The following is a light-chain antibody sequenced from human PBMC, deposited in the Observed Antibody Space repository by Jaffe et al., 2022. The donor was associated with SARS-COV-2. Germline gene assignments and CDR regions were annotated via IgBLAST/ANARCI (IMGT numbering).Light chain of an antibody. Sequence: SYVLTQPPSVSVAPGQTARISCEGNNIGNKNVHWYQQRPGQVPVLVIYDDRDRPSGIPERFSGSNSGTSATLTISRVEAGDEADFYCQVWDDSTGHYVFGPGTKVTVL. CDR2: DDR. V-gene: IGLV3-21*02. CDR3: QVWDDSTGHYV. CDR1: NIGNKN. J-gene: IGLJ1*01.